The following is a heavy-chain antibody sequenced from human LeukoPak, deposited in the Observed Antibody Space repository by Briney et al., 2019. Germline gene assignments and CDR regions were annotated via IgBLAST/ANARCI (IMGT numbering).Heavy chain of an antibody. CDR1: GFTVSSNY. J-gene: IGHJ6*02. CDR3: ARDSCSGGSCYYYYGMDV. CDR2: IYSGGST. V-gene: IGHV3-53*01. D-gene: IGHD2-15*01. Sequence: GGSLRLSCAASGFTVSSNYMSWVRQAPGKGLEWVSVIYSGGSTYYADSVKGRFTISRDNSKNTLYLQMNSLRAEDTAVYYCARDSCSGGSCYYYYGMDVWGQGTTVTVSS.